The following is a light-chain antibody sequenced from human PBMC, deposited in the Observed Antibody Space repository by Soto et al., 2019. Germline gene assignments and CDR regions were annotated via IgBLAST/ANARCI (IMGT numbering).Light chain of an antibody. CDR2: DAS. Sequence: EIVYPQSPPPLSLYPGEKAPLSSRPSQSVSSYLAWYQQKPGQAPRLLIYDASNRATGIPARFSGSGSGTDFTLTISSLEPEDFAVYYCQQRSNWPLTFGGGTKVDIK. CDR3: QQRSNWPLT. CDR1: QSVSSY. J-gene: IGKJ4*01. V-gene: IGKV3-11*01.